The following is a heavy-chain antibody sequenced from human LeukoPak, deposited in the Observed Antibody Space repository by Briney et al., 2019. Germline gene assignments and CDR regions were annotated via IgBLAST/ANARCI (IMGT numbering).Heavy chain of an antibody. CDR3: ARVRPPRVFGELFMDV. D-gene: IGHD3-10*01. Sequence: ASVKVSCKASGYTFTSYGISWVRQAPGQGLEWMGWISAYNGNTNYAQKLQGRVTMTTDTSTSTAYMELRSLRSDDTAVYYCARVRPPRVFGELFMDVWGKGTTVTVSS. CDR1: GYTFTSYG. V-gene: IGHV1-18*01. CDR2: ISAYNGNT. J-gene: IGHJ6*04.